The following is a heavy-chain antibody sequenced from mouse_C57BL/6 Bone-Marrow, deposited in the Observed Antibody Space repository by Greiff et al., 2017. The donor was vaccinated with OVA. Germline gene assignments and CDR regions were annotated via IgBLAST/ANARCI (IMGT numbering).Heavy chain of an antibody. CDR2: IYPRDGDT. D-gene: IGHD1-1*01. J-gene: IGHJ2*01. Sequence: QVHVKQSDAELVKPGASVKISCKVSGYTFPDHTIHWMKQRPEQGLEWIGYIYPRDGDTKYNEKFKGKATLTPDKSSSTAYMQLNSLTSEDSAVYFCARRDYYGSSSYYFDYWGQGTTLTVSS. CDR1: GYTFPDHT. CDR3: ARRDYYGSSSYYFDY. V-gene: IGHV1-78*01.